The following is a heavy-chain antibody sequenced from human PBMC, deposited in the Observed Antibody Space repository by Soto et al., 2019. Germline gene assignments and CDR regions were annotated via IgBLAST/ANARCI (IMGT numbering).Heavy chain of an antibody. CDR1: GFTFRSYG. Sequence: QVQLVESGGGVVQPGRSLRLSCAASGFTFRSYGMHWVRQAPGKGLEWVAIIWYDGSNKYYADSVKGRFTISRDNSKNPLYLQMNSLRAEDTAVYYCARDLHDTSGYYSYYFDYWGQGTLVTVSS. CDR3: ARDLHDTSGYYSYYFDY. V-gene: IGHV3-33*01. J-gene: IGHJ4*02. CDR2: IWYDGSNK. D-gene: IGHD3-22*01.